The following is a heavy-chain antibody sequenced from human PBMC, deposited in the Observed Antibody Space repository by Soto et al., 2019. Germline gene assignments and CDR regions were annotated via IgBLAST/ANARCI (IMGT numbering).Heavy chain of an antibody. CDR2: INPTSGGT. CDR1: GYPFTDYY. D-gene: IGHD3-22*01. V-gene: IGHV1-2*04. Sequence: QVQLEQSGAEVKEPGASVKVSCEASGYPFTDYYMYWVRQAPGQGLEWMGCINPTSGGTNYAQKFQGWVTMTRDTSISTAYMEMSRLRSDDTSVYYCARGTYHYDSSGLGYWGQGTLVTVSS. CDR3: ARGTYHYDSSGLGY. J-gene: IGHJ4*02.